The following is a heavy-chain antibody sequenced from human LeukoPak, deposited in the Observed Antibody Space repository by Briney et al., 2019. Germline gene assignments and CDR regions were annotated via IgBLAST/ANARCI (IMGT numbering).Heavy chain of an antibody. CDR1: GGSFSGYY. CDR3: TRGEAAPSSGSTYYFDY. J-gene: IGHJ4*02. V-gene: IGHV4-34*01. CDR2: INHSGST. D-gene: IGHD3-22*01. Sequence: SETLSLTCAVYGGSFSGYYWSWIRQPPGKGLEWIGEINHSGSTNYNPSPKSRVTISVDTSKNQFSLKLSSVTAADTAVYYCTRGEAAPSSGSTYYFDYWGQGTLVTVSS.